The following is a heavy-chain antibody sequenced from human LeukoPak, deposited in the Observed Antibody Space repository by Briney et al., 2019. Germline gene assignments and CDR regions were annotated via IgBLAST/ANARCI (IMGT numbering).Heavy chain of an antibody. V-gene: IGHV3-7*05. CDR1: GFAFSSSW. D-gene: IGHD5-12*01. J-gene: IGHJ4*02. CDR3: ARDSGYSAFDY. Sequence: RGSLRLSCAASGFAFSSSWMAWVRQAPGKGLEWVANMNPDGSTKNYVDSVRGRFTISRDNAKNSLYLQMNSLRADDTAVYYCARDSGYSAFDYWGQGTLVTVSS. CDR2: MNPDGSTK.